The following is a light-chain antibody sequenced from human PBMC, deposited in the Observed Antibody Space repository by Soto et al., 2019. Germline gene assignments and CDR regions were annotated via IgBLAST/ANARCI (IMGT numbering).Light chain of an antibody. CDR1: SGHSNYA. CDR2: LNSDGSH. Sequence: QLVLTQSPFASASLGASVKLTCTLSSGHSNYAIAWHQQQSEKGPRYLMKLNSDGSHSKGDGIPDRFSGSSSGAERYLTISSLQSEDEADYYCQTWGSGIVVFGGGTKL. CDR3: QTWGSGIVV. J-gene: IGLJ2*01. V-gene: IGLV4-69*01.